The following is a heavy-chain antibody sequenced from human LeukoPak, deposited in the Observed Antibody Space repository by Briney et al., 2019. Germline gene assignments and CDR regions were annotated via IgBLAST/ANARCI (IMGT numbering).Heavy chain of an antibody. CDR1: GGSISSYY. V-gene: IGHV4-59*01. J-gene: IGHJ5*02. Sequence: PSETLSLTCTVSGGSISSYYWSWIRQPPGKGLEWIGYIYNSGSTNYNPSLKSRVTISVDTSKNQFSLKVNSVAAADTAVYYCARGQPQRYSSGWYVNWFDPWGQGTLVTVSS. CDR3: ARGQPQRYSSGWYVNWFDP. D-gene: IGHD6-19*01. CDR2: IYNSGST.